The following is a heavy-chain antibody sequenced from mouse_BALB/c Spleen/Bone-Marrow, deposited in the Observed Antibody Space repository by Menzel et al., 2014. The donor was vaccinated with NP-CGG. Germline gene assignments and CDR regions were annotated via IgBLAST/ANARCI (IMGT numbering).Heavy chain of an antibody. CDR3: ARDMGDY. V-gene: IGHV5-4*02. Sequence: VQLKDSGGGLMKPGGSLKLSCAASGFTFSDYYMYWVRRTPEKRLEWVATISDGGTYSYYADSVKGRFTISRDNAKSNLYLQMNSLKSEDTAMYYCARDMGDYWGQGTTLTVSS. D-gene: IGHD1-1*02. CDR2: ISDGGTYS. CDR1: GFTFSDYY. J-gene: IGHJ2*01.